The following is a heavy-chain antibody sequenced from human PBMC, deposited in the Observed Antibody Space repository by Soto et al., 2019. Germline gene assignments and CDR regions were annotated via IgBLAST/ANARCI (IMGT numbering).Heavy chain of an antibody. J-gene: IGHJ6*03. Sequence: VQLVESGGGVVQPGRSLRLSCAASGFTFSSYGMHWVRQAPGKGLEWVANIKQDGSEKYYVDSVKGRFTISRDNAKNSLYLQMNSLRAEDTAVYYCARTGPVVPAARGMDVWGKGTTVTVSS. CDR1: GFTFSSYG. CDR2: IKQDGSEK. V-gene: IGHV3-7*01. CDR3: ARTGPVVPAARGMDV. D-gene: IGHD2-2*01.